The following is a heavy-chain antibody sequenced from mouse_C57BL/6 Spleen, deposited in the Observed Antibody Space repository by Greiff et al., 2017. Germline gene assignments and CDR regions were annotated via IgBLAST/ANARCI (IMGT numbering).Heavy chain of an antibody. CDR1: GYSITSGYY. Sequence: EVQLQESGPGLVKPSQSLSLTCSVTGYSITSGYYWNWIRQFPGNKLEWMGYISYDGSNNYNPSLKNRISITRDTSKNQFFLKLNSVTTEDTATYYCARESYYGSSYWYFDVWGTGTTVTVSS. J-gene: IGHJ1*03. V-gene: IGHV3-6*01. CDR3: ARESYYGSSYWYFDV. D-gene: IGHD1-1*01. CDR2: ISYDGSN.